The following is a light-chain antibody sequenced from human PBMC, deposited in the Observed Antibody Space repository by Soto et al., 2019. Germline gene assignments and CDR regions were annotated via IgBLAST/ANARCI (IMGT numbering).Light chain of an antibody. CDR3: QQYGSSPPSYT. CDR2: AAS. V-gene: IGKV1-9*01. CDR1: QGISSY. J-gene: IGKJ2*01. Sequence: DIQLTQSPSFLSASVGDRVTITCRASQGISSYLAWYQQKPGKAPKLLIYAASTLQSGVPSRFSGSGSGTEFTLTISRLEPEDFAVYYCQQYGSSPPSYTFGQGTKLEIK.